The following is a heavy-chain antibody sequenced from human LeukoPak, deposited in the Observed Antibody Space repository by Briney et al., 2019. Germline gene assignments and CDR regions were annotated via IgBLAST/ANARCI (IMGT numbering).Heavy chain of an antibody. V-gene: IGHV3-23*01. CDR1: GFTFSDYY. J-gene: IGHJ4*02. Sequence: GGSLRLSCTASGFTFSDYYMSWIRQAPGKGLEWVSAISGSGGSTYYADSVKGRFTISRDNSKNTLYLQMNSLRAEDTAVYYCARVKSIAAGNDYWGQGTLVTVSS. CDR2: ISGSGGST. CDR3: ARVKSIAAGNDY. D-gene: IGHD6-13*01.